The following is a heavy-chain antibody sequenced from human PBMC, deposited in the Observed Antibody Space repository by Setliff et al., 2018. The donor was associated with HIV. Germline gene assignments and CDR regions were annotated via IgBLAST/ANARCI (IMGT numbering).Heavy chain of an antibody. CDR3: ARQVSIPGVAITPVDY. CDR2: IHHSGSS. J-gene: IGHJ4*02. D-gene: IGHD5-12*01. Sequence: SETLSLTCTVSGDSIITYYWTWIRQPPGKGLEWIGYIHHSGSSDYTPSLRSRVTMSVDTSKNQFSLKLTSVTAADTAVYYCARQVSIPGVAITPVDYWGQGALVTVSS. V-gene: IGHV4-59*08. CDR1: GDSIITYY.